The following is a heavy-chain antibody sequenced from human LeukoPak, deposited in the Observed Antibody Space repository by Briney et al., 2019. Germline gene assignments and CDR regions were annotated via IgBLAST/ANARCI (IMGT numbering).Heavy chain of an antibody. CDR2: INTGNGNA. CDR3: ARADNGGNWFDP. D-gene: IGHD4-23*01. CDR1: GYTFTTAA. Sequence: ASVKVSCKASGYTFTTAAMHWVRQAPGQRLEWMGWINTGNGNAKYSQKFQGGVTITRDTSASTAYMELSSLKSEDTGVYFCARADNGGNWFDPWGQGTLVTVSS. V-gene: IGHV1-3*04. J-gene: IGHJ5*02.